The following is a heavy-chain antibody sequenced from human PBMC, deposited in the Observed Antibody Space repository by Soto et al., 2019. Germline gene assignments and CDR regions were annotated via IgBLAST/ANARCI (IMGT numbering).Heavy chain of an antibody. Sequence: PSASLSLTCSVSGGAMNNFYWTCIRQPPGKGLEWIAHVSYAGVTKYNPSLQSRVTISVDTSKSHFSLNLNSVSAADTAIYYCARYSNRHQWLDSWGQGTLVTVSS. J-gene: IGHJ4*02. D-gene: IGHD6-13*01. CDR2: VSYAGVT. CDR1: GGAMNNFY. CDR3: ARYSNRHQWLDS. V-gene: IGHV4-59*08.